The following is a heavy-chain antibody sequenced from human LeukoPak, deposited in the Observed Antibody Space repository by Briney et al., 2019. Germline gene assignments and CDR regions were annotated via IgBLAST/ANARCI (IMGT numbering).Heavy chain of an antibody. D-gene: IGHD5-18*01. CDR2: ISSSSSYI. V-gene: IGHV3-21*01. CDR3: ASGRGYRYYYGMDV. Sequence: GGSLRLSCAASGFTFSSYSMNWVRQAPGKGLEWVSSISSSSSYIYYADSVKGRFTISRDNSKNTLYLQMNSLRAEDTAVYYCASGRGYRYYYGMDVWGKGTTVTVSS. CDR1: GFTFSSYS. J-gene: IGHJ6*04.